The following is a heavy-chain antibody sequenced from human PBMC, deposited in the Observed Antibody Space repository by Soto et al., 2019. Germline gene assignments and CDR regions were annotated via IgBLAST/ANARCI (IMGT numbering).Heavy chain of an antibody. CDR3: AKDLTIFGVVTYDAFDI. V-gene: IGHV3-23*01. CDR2: ISGSGGST. Sequence: PGGSLRLSCAASGFTFSSYAMSWVRQAPGKGLEWVSAISGSGGSTYYADSVKGRFTISRDNSKNTLYLQMNSLRAEDTAVYYCAKDLTIFGVVTYDAFDIWGQGTMVTVSS. D-gene: IGHD3-3*01. CDR1: GFTFSSYA. J-gene: IGHJ3*02.